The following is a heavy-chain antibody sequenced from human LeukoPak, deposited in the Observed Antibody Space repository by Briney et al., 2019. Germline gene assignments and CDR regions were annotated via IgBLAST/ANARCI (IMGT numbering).Heavy chain of an antibody. Sequence: SQTLSLTCAVSGGSISSSGYSWSWIRQPPGKGLEWIGYIYHSGSTYYNPSLKSRVTISVDRSKNQFSLKLSSVTAADTAVYYCARARGLLFDYWGQGTLVTVSS. V-gene: IGHV4-30-2*01. J-gene: IGHJ4*02. CDR3: ARARGLLFDY. D-gene: IGHD2-21*02. CDR2: IYHSGST. CDR1: GGSISSSGYS.